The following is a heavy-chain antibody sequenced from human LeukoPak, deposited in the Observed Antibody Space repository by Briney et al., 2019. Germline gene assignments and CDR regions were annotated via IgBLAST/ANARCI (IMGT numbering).Heavy chain of an antibody. J-gene: IGHJ4*02. CDR2: MNPDSGNT. V-gene: IGHV1-8*01. CDR1: GYAFNIYD. Sequence: ASVRVSCKASGYAFNIYDINWVRQATEQGLEWMGWMNPDSGNTGFAQKFQGRVTMTRNTSITTAYMELSSLRFEDTAVYYCAVHLPGDYLDRWGQGTLVTVSP. CDR3: AVHLPGDYLDR.